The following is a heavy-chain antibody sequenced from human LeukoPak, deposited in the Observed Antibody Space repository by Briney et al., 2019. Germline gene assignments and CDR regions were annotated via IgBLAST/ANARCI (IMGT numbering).Heavy chain of an antibody. CDR1: GYLLPRNL. CDR2: VYPGDYSDT. J-gene: IGHJ4*02. V-gene: IGHV5-51*01. Sequence: GESLKISCKIFGYLLPRNLIGWVRQAPGKGLEWMGLVYPGDYSDTKYSRSFQGQVTFSVDKSISTGYLQWSSLKASDTAMYYCARFGYTCSLDYWGQGTLVTVSS. D-gene: IGHD6-13*01. CDR3: ARFGYTCSLDY.